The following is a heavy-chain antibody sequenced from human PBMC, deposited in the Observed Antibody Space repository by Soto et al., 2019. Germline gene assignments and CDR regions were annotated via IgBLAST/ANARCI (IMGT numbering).Heavy chain of an antibody. CDR3: ARVGGVAARTFEY. CDR2: LYYSDNT. D-gene: IGHD3-16*01. J-gene: IGHJ4*02. Sequence: TLSLTCTVSGGSISPFYWSWVRQPPGKGLEWIGYLYYSDNTNYNPSLKSRVTISVDASKNQVSLRLTSVTAADTAVYYCARVGGVAARTFEYWGQGTVVTVSS. V-gene: IGHV4-59*01. CDR1: GGSISPFY.